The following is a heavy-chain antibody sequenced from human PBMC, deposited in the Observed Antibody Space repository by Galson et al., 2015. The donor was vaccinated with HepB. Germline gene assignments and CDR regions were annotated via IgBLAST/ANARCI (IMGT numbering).Heavy chain of an antibody. CDR3: ARDMYSSGWYHFDY. J-gene: IGHJ4*02. CDR2: ISYDGSNK. V-gene: IGHV3-30-3*01. D-gene: IGHD6-19*01. CDR1: GFTFSSYA. Sequence: SLRLSCAASGFTFSSYAMHWVRQAPGKGLEWVAVISYDGSNKYYAGSVKGRFTISRDNSKNTLYLQMNSLRAEDTAVYYCARDMYSSGWYHFDYWGQGTLVTVSS.